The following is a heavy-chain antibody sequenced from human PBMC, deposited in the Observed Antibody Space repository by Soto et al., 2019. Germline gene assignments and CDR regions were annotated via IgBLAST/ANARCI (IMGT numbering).Heavy chain of an antibody. V-gene: IGHV4-34*01. J-gene: IGHJ5*02. D-gene: IGHD6-13*01. CDR2: INHSGST. CDR3: ARGPSRQLVPRWFDP. Sequence: SETLSLTCAVSGGSINTYYWSWIRQPPGKGLEWIGEINHSGSTNYNPSLKSRVTISVDTSKNQFSLKLSSVTAADTAVYYCARGPSRQLVPRWFDPWGQGTLVTVSS. CDR1: GGSINTYY.